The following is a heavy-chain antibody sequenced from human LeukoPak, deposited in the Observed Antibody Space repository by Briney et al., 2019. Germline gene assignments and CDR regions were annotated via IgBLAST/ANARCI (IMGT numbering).Heavy chain of an antibody. D-gene: IGHD3/OR15-3a*01. V-gene: IGHV4-30-2*01. CDR1: GGSIRSGGYY. CDR2: IYHSGST. J-gene: IGHJ6*03. Sequence: SQTLSLTCTVSGGSIRSGGYYWSWLRQPPGKGLEWIGYIYHSGSTYYNPSLKSRVTISVDMSKNQFSLRLSSVTAADTAVYYCARDMDFYMDVWGKGSTVTVSS. CDR3: ARDMDFYMDV.